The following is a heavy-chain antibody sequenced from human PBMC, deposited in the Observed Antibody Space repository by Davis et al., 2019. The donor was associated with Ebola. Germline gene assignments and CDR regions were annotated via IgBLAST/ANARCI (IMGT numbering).Heavy chain of an antibody. Sequence: PGGSLRLSCAASGFTFSSYGMHWVRQAPGKGLEWVAVISYDGSNKYYADSVKGRFTISRDNSKNTLYLQMNSLRAEDTAVYYCAKLLDPLAFDIWGQGTMVTVSS. CDR3: AKLLDPLAFDI. CDR1: GFTFSSYG. J-gene: IGHJ3*02. CDR2: ISYDGSNK. V-gene: IGHV3-30*18. D-gene: IGHD2-15*01.